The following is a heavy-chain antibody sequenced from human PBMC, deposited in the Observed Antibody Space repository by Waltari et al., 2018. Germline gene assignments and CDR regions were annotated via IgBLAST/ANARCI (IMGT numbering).Heavy chain of an antibody. D-gene: IGHD1-26*01. CDR3: ARVRLYGSPWFDP. J-gene: IGHJ5*02. Sequence: QVQLQESGPGLVKPSETLSLTCTVSGGSISGHYWSWIRQPPGKGLEWIGYIYYSGSTNYNPSLKSRVTISVDTSKNQFSLKLSSVTAADTAVYYCARVRLYGSPWFDPWGQGTLVTVSS. CDR2: IYYSGST. CDR1: GGSISGHY. V-gene: IGHV4-59*11.